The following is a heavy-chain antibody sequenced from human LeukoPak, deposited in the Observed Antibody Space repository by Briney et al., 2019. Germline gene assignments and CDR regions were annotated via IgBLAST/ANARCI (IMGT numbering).Heavy chain of an antibody. Sequence: GGSLRLSCAASGFTVSSNYMSWVRQAPGKGLEWVSVIYSGGSTYYADSVKGRFTISRDNSKNTLYLQMNSLRAEDTAVYYCAKFRGYSYGPIGYWGQGTLVTVSS. V-gene: IGHV3-53*01. CDR1: GFTVSSNY. CDR3: AKFRGYSYGPIGY. CDR2: IYSGGST. D-gene: IGHD5-18*01. J-gene: IGHJ4*02.